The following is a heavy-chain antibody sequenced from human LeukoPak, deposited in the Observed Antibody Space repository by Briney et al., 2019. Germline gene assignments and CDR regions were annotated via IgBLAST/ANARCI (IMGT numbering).Heavy chain of an antibody. D-gene: IGHD3-10*01. CDR3: AKDGDYYGSGSYYDY. V-gene: IGHV3-30*02. CDR1: GFTFSSYG. CDR2: IRYDGSNK. J-gene: IGHJ4*02. Sequence: PGGSPRLSCAASGFTFSSYGMHWVRQAPGKGLEWVAFIRYDGSNKYYADSVKGRFTISRDNSKNTLYLQMNSLRAEDTAVYYCAKDGDYYGSGSYYDYWGQGTLVTVSS.